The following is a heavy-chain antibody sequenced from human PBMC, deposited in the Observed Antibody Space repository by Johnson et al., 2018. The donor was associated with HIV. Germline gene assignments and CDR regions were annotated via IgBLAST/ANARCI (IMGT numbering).Heavy chain of an antibody. CDR3: GKGRRWNGYHAFDI. CDR1: GFTFDDYG. V-gene: IGHV3-43*02. J-gene: IGHJ3*02. CDR2: ISWDGGST. Sequence: VQLVESGGGVVRPGGSLRLACAATGFTFDDYGMSWVRQGPGKGLEWVSLISWDGGSTYYADSVKGRFTISRDNSKNSLYLQMNSLRTEDTALYYCGKGRRWNGYHAFDIWGQGTMVTVSS. D-gene: IGHD1-1*01.